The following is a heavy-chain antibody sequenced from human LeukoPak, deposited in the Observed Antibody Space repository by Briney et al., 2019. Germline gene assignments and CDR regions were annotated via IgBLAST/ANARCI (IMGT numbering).Heavy chain of an antibody. Sequence: GGSLRLSCAASGFTFSSYSMNWVRQAPGKGLEWVSYISSSGSTIYYADSVKGRFTISRDNAKDSLYLQMNSLRAEDTAVYYCARDRRYSYGYRSSYYYYMDVWGKGTTVTISS. CDR2: ISSSGSTI. CDR3: ARDRRYSYGYRSSYYYYMDV. CDR1: GFTFSSYS. D-gene: IGHD5-18*01. J-gene: IGHJ6*03. V-gene: IGHV3-48*04.